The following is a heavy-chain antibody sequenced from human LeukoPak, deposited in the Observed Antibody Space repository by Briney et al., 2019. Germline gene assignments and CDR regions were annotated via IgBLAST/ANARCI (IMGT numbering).Heavy chain of an antibody. CDR1: GFTFSSYA. CDR3: AKSMVFAFDY. D-gene: IGHD3/OR15-3a*01. CDR2: ISGSGGST. Sequence: GGSLRLSCAASGFTFSSYAMSWVRQAPGERLEWVSAISGSGGSTYYEDSVKGRFTISRDNSKNTLSLQMNSLRAEDTAVYYCAKSMVFAFDYWGQGTLVTVSS. J-gene: IGHJ4*02. V-gene: IGHV3-23*02.